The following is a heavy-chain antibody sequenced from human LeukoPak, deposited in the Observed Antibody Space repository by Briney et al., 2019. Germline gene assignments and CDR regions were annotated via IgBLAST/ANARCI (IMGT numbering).Heavy chain of an antibody. Sequence: GGSLRLSCAASGFTFSSYAMSWVRQAPGKGLEWVSAISGSGGSTYYADSVKGRFTISRDNSKNTLYLQMNSLRAEDMALYYCAKGTRVTVTGPPFFDYWGQGTLVTVSS. CDR2: ISGSGGST. V-gene: IGHV3-23*01. D-gene: IGHD4-17*01. J-gene: IGHJ4*02. CDR1: GFTFSSYA. CDR3: AKGTRVTVTGPPFFDY.